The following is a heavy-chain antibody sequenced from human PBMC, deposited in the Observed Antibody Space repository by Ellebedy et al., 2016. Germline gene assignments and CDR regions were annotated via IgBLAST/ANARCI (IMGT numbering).Heavy chain of an antibody. V-gene: IGHV3-23*01. J-gene: IGHJ3*02. D-gene: IGHD6-19*01. CDR1: GFTFRNYA. Sequence: GGSLRLSCAASGFTFRNYAMSWVRQAPGKGLEWVSVISGSGGDTYYADSVKGRFTISRDNSKSTLYLQLNSLRAEDTAVYSCAKDFRIVFSSAWLGAFDIWGQGTMVTVSS. CDR2: ISGSGGDT. CDR3: AKDFRIVFSSAWLGAFDI.